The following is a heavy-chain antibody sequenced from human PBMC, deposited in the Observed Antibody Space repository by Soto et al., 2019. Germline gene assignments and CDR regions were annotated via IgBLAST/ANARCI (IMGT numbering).Heavy chain of an antibody. D-gene: IGHD2-15*01. V-gene: IGHV1-18*01. Sequence: GXSVEVSFKASCYRFSSFGISWVRQAPGQGLEWVGWVSVPSGDTGSAQNFQGRVTVTTDTSTSTAYLEVGSLRSDDTAVYYCARTCRSGGSCYLEYWGEGTLVTVSS. J-gene: IGHJ4*02. CDR3: ARTCRSGGSCYLEY. CDR1: CYRFSSFG. CDR2: VSVPSGDT.